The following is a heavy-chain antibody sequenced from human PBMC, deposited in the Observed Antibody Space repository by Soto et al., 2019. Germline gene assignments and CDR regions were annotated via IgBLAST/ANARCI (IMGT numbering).Heavy chain of an antibody. CDR2: IRSKAYGGTT. V-gene: IGHV3-49*03. Sequence: GGSLRLSCTASGFTFGDYAMSWFRKAPGKGLEWVGFIRSKAYGGTTEYAASVKGRFTISRDDSKSIAYLQMNSLKTEDTAVYYCTRCPNYYDSSGYYDYWGQGTLVTVSS. D-gene: IGHD3-22*01. CDR1: GFTFGDYA. J-gene: IGHJ4*02. CDR3: TRCPNYYDSSGYYDY.